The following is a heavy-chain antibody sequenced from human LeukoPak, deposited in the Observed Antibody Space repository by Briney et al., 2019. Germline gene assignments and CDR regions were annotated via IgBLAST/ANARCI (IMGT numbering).Heavy chain of an antibody. CDR2: IPYDGSNK. V-gene: IGHV3-30*18. CDR1: GFTFSSYG. Sequence: GGSLRLSCAASGFTFSSYGMHWVRQAPGKGLEWVAVIPYDGSNKYYADSVKGRFTISRDNSKNTLYLQMNSLRAEDTAVYYXAKXIAXRPXXXXMDVXXXGXTVTVS. CDR3: AKXIAXRPXXXXMDV. D-gene: IGHD6-6*01. J-gene: IGHJ6*02.